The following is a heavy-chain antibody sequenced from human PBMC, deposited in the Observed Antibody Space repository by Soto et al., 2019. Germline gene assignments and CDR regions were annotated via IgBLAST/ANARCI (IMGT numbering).Heavy chain of an antibody. CDR1: GFTFSSYG. CDR2: IWYDGSNK. D-gene: IGHD6-19*01. V-gene: IGHV3-33*01. J-gene: IGHJ3*02. CDR3: ARDGIAVAGTRGHDAFDI. Sequence: GGSLRLSCAASGFTFSSYGMHWVRQAPGKGLEWVAVIWYDGSNKYFADSVKGRFTISRDNSKNTLYLQMNSLRAEDTAVYYCARDGIAVAGTRGHDAFDIWGQGTMVTVSS.